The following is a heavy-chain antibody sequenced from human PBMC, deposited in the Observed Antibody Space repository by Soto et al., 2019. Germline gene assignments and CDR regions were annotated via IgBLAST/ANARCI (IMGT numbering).Heavy chain of an antibody. CDR3: ARDPGAASFDF. D-gene: IGHD2-15*01. J-gene: IGHJ4*02. CDR1: GYTFTNYG. V-gene: IGHV1-18*01. CDR2: IYTSNDNK. Sequence: ASVKVSCKASGYTFTNYGISWVRQAPGEGLEWVGWIYTSNDNKHYAQKLQGRLTLTTDTSTSTAYMDLTTLRSDDTAVYFCARDPGAASFDFWAQGTLVTVSS.